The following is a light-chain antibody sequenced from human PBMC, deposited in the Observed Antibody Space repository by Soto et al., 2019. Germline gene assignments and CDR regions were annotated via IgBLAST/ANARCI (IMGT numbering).Light chain of an antibody. CDR1: QSISNY. V-gene: IGKV1-39*01. CDR3: QQSYGTPLT. CDR2: AAS. Sequence: DMEMTQSPSSLSASVGDRVTITCRASQSISNYLNWYQHKPGKVPKLLIYAASSLQSGVRTRFSGSGSGTDFTLPINNLQPEDFATYYCQQSYGTPLTFGGGTKIEIK. J-gene: IGKJ4*01.